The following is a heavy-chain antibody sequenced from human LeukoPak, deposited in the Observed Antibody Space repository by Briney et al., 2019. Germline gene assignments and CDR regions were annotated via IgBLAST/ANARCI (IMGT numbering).Heavy chain of an antibody. D-gene: IGHD6-19*01. J-gene: IGHJ4*02. Sequence: SETLSLTCTVSGDSISPYYWSWIRQPPGKGLEWIGCVYYSGSANYNPSLQRRVTISVDTSNNQFSLKLSSVTAAYTAVYFCAKGGQYDPFEPWLGPHDYWAREPWSPSPQ. V-gene: IGHV4-59*01. CDR3: AKGGQYDPFEPWLGPHDY. CDR2: VYYSGSA. CDR1: GDSISPYY.